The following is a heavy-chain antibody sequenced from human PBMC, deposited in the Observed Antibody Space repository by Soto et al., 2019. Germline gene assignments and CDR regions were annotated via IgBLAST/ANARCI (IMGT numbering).Heavy chain of an antibody. V-gene: IGHV4-31*03. D-gene: IGHD3-3*01. Sequence: SETLSLTCTFSGCSISSGGYYWSWIRQHPGKGLEWIGYIYYSGSTYYNPSLKSRVTISVDTSKNQFSLKLSSVTAADTAVYYCARGVDFWSGSFNDYWGQGTLVTVSS. CDR2: IYYSGST. CDR3: ARGVDFWSGSFNDY. J-gene: IGHJ4*02. CDR1: GCSISSGGYY.